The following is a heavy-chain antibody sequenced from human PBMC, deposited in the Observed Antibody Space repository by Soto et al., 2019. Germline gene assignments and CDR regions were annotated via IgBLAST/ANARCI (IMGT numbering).Heavy chain of an antibody. V-gene: IGHV4-34*01. D-gene: IGHD3-22*01. Sequence: QVQLQQWGAGLLKPSETLSLTCAVYGGSFSGYYWSWIRQPPGKGLEWIGEINHSGSTNYNPSLKXRXPXTVDTSKNQFSLKLSSVTAADTAVYYCARDYYDSSGRPTIDYWGQGTLVTVSS. CDR3: ARDYYDSSGRPTIDY. CDR2: INHSGST. CDR1: GGSFSGYY. J-gene: IGHJ4*02.